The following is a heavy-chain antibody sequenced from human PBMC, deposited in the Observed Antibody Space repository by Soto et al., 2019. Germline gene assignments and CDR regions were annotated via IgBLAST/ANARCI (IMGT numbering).Heavy chain of an antibody. J-gene: IGHJ5*02. CDR2: IYYSGST. D-gene: IGHD3-10*01. CDR3: ARDQTGYGSGSYYKSLHNWFDP. CDR1: GGSISSYY. Sequence: SETLSLTCTVSGGSISSYYWSWIRQPPGKGLEWIGYIYYSGSTNYNPSLKSRVTISVDTSKNQFSLKLSSVTAADTAVYYCARDQTGYGSGSYYKSLHNWFDPWGQGTLVTVSS. V-gene: IGHV4-59*01.